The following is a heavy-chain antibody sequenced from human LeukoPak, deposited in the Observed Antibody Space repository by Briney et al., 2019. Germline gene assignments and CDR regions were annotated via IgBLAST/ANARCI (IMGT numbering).Heavy chain of an antibody. V-gene: IGHV4-30-2*01. CDR2: IYHSGST. CDR1: GGSISSGDHS. CDR3: ARGTTLFRGVSDWFDP. J-gene: IGHJ5*02. D-gene: IGHD3-10*01. Sequence: SETLSLTCAVSGGSISSGDHSWSWIRQPPGKGLEWIGYIYHSGSTYYNPSLKSRVSISVDRSKNQFSLKLSSVTAAGTAVYYCARGTTLFRGVSDWFDPWGQGTLVTVSS.